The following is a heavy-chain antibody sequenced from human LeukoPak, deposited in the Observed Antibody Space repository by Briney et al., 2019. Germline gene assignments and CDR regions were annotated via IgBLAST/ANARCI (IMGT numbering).Heavy chain of an antibody. CDR2: ISSSSSYI. Sequence: GGSLRLSCAASGFTFSSYSMNWVRRAPGKGLEWVSSISSSSSYIYYADSVKGRFTISRDNAKNSLYLQMNSLRAEDTAVYYCARDAHYGDPVYYYYMDVWGKGTTVTVSS. J-gene: IGHJ6*03. CDR3: ARDAHYGDPVYYYYMDV. CDR1: GFTFSSYS. V-gene: IGHV3-21*01. D-gene: IGHD4-17*01.